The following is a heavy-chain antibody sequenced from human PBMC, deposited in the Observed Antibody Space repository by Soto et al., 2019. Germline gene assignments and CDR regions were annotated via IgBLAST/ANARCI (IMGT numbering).Heavy chain of an antibody. Sequence: EVQLVESGGGLVQPGGSLRLSCAASGVTFSRYSMSWVRQAPGKGLEWVSYISSTSNTIDYADSVKGRFTISRDNAKNSLYLHMNSLSAEDTAVYYCARDRGCSGGICYRDLDYWGQGTLVTVSS. CDR3: ARDRGCSGGICYRDLDY. CDR2: ISSTSNTI. J-gene: IGHJ4*02. D-gene: IGHD2-15*01. CDR1: GVTFSRYS. V-gene: IGHV3-48*01.